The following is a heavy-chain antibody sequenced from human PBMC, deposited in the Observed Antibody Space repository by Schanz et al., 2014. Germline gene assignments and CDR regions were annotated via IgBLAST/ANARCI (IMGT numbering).Heavy chain of an antibody. D-gene: IGHD3-10*01. V-gene: IGHV3-15*01. Sequence: VQLEESGGGVVQPGGSLRLSCVASGFTFSNAWMNWVRQGPGNRLEWVGRIKSRSDGGTTDYAAPVKGRFIISRDDSRNTLYLQMSGLKTEDTAVYYCSTTPNFYASGTYSWFDPWGQGTRVTVSS. CDR3: STTPNFYASGTYSWFDP. J-gene: IGHJ5*02. CDR1: GFTFSNAW. CDR2: IKSRSDGGTT.